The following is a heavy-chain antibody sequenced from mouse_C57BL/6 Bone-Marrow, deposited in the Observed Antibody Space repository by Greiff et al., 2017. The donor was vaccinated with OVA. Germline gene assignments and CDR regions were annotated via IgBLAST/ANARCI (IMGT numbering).Heavy chain of an antibody. D-gene: IGHD2-5*01. CDR2: IRNKANGYTT. CDR3: ASLNSNPLFYWYFDV. CDR1: GFTFTDYY. V-gene: IGHV7-3*01. Sequence: EVKLVESGGGLVQPGGSLSLSCAASGFTFTDYYMSWVRQPPGKALEWLGFIRNKANGYTTEYSASVKGRFTISRDNSQSILYLQMNALRAEDSATYYCASLNSNPLFYWYFDVWGTGTTVTFSS. J-gene: IGHJ1*03.